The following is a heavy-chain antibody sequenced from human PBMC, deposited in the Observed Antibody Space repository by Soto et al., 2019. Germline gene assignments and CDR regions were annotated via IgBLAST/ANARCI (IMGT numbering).Heavy chain of an antibody. Sequence: QITLKESGPTLVKPTQTLTLTCTFSGFSLTTSGVGVGWIRQPPGKALEWLALIYWDDDKRYSPSLKSRLTIAKDTSKEQVVLTMTNMDPVDTATYYCAHTMHPRVADYWGQGTLVTVSS. D-gene: IGHD2-2*01. CDR1: GFSLTTSGVG. CDR2: IYWDDDK. J-gene: IGHJ4*02. V-gene: IGHV2-5*02. CDR3: AHTMHPRVADY.